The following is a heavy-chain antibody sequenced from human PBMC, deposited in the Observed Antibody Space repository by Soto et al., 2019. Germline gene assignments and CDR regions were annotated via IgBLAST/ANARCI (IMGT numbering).Heavy chain of an antibody. D-gene: IGHD3-3*01. Sequence: QVQLVQSGAEVKKPGSSVTVSCKASGGTFSSYAISWVRQAPGQGLEWMGGIIPIFGTANYAQKFQGRVTITADESTSTADMEVSSLRSEDTAVYYCARGRWSGYYTPLVDYWGQGTLVTVSS. J-gene: IGHJ4*02. CDR2: IIPIFGTA. CDR3: ARGRWSGYYTPLVDY. CDR1: GGTFSSYA. V-gene: IGHV1-69*01.